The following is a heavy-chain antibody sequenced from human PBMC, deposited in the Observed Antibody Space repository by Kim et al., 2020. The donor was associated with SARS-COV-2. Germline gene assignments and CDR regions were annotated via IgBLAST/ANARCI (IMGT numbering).Heavy chain of an antibody. CDR2: T. V-gene: IGHV1-2*02. J-gene: IGHJ4*02. Sequence: TNYAQKFQGRVTMTRDTSISTAYMELSSLRSDDTAVYYCARLWGSSEGDYWGQGTLVAVSS. D-gene: IGHD3-16*01. CDR3: ARLWGSSEGDY.